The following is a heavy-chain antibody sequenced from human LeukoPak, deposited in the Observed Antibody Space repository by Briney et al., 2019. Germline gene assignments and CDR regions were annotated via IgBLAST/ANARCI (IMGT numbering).Heavy chain of an antibody. CDR2: IYYSGST. Sequence: RPSETLSLTCTVSGVSISSYYWSWLRQPPGKGLEWIGYIYYSGSTNYNPSLKSRVTISVDTSKNQFSLKLSSVTAADTAVYYCARDPRRDGYNLWGQGTLVTVSS. V-gene: IGHV4-59*01. D-gene: IGHD5-24*01. J-gene: IGHJ4*02. CDR3: ARDPRRDGYNL. CDR1: GVSISSYY.